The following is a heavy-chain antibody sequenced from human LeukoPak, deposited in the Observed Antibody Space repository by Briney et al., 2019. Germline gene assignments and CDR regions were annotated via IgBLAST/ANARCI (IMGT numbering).Heavy chain of an antibody. CDR1: GFTFSSYE. J-gene: IGHJ4*02. V-gene: IGHV3-48*03. CDR2: ISSSGSTT. D-gene: IGHD6-13*01. Sequence: GGSLRLSCAASGFTFSSYEMNWVRQAPGKGLEWISHISSSGSTTYYADSVKGRFTISRDNAKNSLYLQMNSLRAEDTAIYYCARRAQYSRSWYFDSWGQGTLVTVSS. CDR3: ARRAQYSRSWYFDS.